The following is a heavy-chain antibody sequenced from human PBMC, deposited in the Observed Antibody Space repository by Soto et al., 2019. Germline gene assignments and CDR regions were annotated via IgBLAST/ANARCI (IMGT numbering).Heavy chain of an antibody. CDR3: AREFMMYYYGSGAPVYYYYYMDV. J-gene: IGHJ6*03. CDR1: GGSFSGYY. Sequence: SETLSLTCAVYGGSFSGYYWSRIRQPPGKGLEWIGEINHSGSTNYNPSLKSRVTISVDTSKNQFSLKLSSVTAADTAVYYCAREFMMYYYGSGAPVYYYYYMDVWGKGTTVTV. CDR2: INHSGST. D-gene: IGHD3-10*01. V-gene: IGHV4-34*01.